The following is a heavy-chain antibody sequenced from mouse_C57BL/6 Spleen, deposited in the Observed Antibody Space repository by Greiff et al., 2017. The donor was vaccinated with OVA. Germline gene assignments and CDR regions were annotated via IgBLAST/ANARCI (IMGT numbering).Heavy chain of an antibody. CDR2: IYPRSGNT. V-gene: IGHV1-81*01. J-gene: IGHJ3*01. CDR3: ASEADYDGREGAWFAY. CDR1: GYTFTSYG. D-gene: IGHD2-4*01. Sequence: QVQLQQSGAELARPGASVKLSCKASGYTFTSYGISWVKQRTGQGLEWIGEIYPRSGNTYYNEKFKGKATLTADKSSSTAYMELRSLTSEDSAVYFCASEADYDGREGAWFAYWGQGTLVTVSA.